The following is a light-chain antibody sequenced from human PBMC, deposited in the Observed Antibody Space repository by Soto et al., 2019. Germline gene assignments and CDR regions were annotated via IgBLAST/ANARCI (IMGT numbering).Light chain of an antibody. CDR1: QSVDSRH. V-gene: IGKV3-20*01. Sequence: EVVLTQSPGTVSLSPGERVTLSCRASQSVDSRHVAWYQQKFGQAPRLLIHATSSRATGIADRFSGSGSGTDFTLSISRLEPVDFAVYYCQQYGSERVFGGGTKVDIK. J-gene: IGKJ4*01. CDR2: ATS. CDR3: QQYGSERV.